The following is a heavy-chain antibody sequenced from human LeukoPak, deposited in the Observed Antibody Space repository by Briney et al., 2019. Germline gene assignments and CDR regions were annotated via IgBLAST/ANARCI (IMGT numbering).Heavy chain of an antibody. Sequence: SVKVSCKASGGTFSSYAISWVRQAPGQGLEWMGGIIPIFGTANYAQKFQGRVTITADESTSTAYMELSSLRSEDTAVYYCAVNWYYYDSRGYYSFYFDYWGQGTLVTVSS. CDR1: GGTFSSYA. V-gene: IGHV1-69*01. D-gene: IGHD3-22*01. CDR3: AVNWYYYDSRGYYSFYFDY. CDR2: IIPIFGTA. J-gene: IGHJ4*02.